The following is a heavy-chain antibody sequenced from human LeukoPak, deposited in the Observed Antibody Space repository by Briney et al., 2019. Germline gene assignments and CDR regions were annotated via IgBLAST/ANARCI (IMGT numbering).Heavy chain of an antibody. V-gene: IGHV1-2*02. CDR1: GYTFTGYY. J-gene: IGHJ4*02. D-gene: IGHD2-2*01. CDR3: ARDESPPATDIVVVPAAGGDY. CDR2: INPNSGGT. Sequence: ASVKVSCKASGYTFTGYYMHWVRQAPGQGLEWMGWINPNSGGTNYAQKFQGRVTMTRDTSISTAYMELSRLRSDDTAVYYCARDESPPATDIVVVPAAGGDYWGQGTLVTVSS.